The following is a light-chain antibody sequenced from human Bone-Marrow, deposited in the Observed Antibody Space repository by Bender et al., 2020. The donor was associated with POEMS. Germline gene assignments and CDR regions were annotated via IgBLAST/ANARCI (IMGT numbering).Light chain of an antibody. Sequence: ASIACGGKNIGNKGVHWYQQKPGQAPVLVICDDSDRPSGIPGRFSGSNSGNTATLTISRVEAGDEADYYCQIWDTTSDHPGVFGTGTRVTVL. CDR2: DDS. J-gene: IGLJ1*01. CDR1: NIGNKG. CDR3: QIWDTTSDHPGV. V-gene: IGLV3-21*02.